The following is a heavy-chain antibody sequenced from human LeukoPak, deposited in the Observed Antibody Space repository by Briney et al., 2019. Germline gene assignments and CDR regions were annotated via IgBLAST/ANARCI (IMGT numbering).Heavy chain of an antibody. Sequence: ASVKVSCKASGYTFTSYAMNWVRQAPGQGLEWMGWINTNTGNPTYAQGFTGRFVFSLDTSVSTAYLQISSLKAEDTAVYYCARDGLLWWLTEGEDAFDIWGQGTMVTVSS. CDR1: GYTFTSYA. J-gene: IGHJ3*02. V-gene: IGHV7-4-1*02. D-gene: IGHD2-21*01. CDR3: ARDGLLWWLTEGEDAFDI. CDR2: INTNTGNP.